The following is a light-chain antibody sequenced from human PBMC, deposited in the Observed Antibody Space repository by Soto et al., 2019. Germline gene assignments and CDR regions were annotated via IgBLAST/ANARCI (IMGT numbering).Light chain of an antibody. CDR3: HQRSNWPLT. V-gene: IGKV3-11*01. Sequence: EVVLPQSPATPPLPLGERATLSCRASQSVTKYLAWYQHKPGQALRLVMYDVFKRATGIPAGLSGSWSGTDFTLTIGGLEPEDFAVYYCHQRSNWPLTFGGGTKLEIK. CDR2: DVF. CDR1: QSVTKY. J-gene: IGKJ4*01.